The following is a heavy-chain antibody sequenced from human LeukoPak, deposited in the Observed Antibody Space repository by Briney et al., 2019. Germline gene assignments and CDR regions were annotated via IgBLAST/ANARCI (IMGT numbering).Heavy chain of an antibody. CDR3: ARSERGYSYGSGAFDI. CDR2: INHSGST. J-gene: IGHJ3*02. D-gene: IGHD5-18*01. V-gene: IGHV4-34*01. CDR1: GGSFSGYY. Sequence: SETLSLTCAVYGGSFSGYYWSWIRQPPVKGLEWIGEINHSGSTNYNPSLKSRVTISVDTSKNQFSLKLSSVTAADTAVYYCARSERGYSYGSGAFDIWGQGTMVTVSS.